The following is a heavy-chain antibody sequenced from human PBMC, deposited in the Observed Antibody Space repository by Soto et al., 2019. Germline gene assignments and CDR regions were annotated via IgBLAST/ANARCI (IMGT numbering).Heavy chain of an antibody. D-gene: IGHD1-7*01. J-gene: IGHJ4*02. CDR1: VGSISSGCYY. CDR2: IYYSWGT. Sequence: PSETLSLTCTVSVGSISSGCYYLSWILQHPGKGLEWIGYIYYSWGTYYNPSLKSRVTISVDTSKNQFSLKLSSVTAPDTDVYYCARVVPTRITGTPAPRIYVDYWGQGNVVNVSS. V-gene: IGHV4-31*03. CDR3: ARVVPTRITGTPAPRIYVDY.